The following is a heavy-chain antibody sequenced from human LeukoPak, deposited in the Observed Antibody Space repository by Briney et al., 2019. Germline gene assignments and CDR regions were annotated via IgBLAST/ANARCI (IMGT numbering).Heavy chain of an antibody. V-gene: IGHV3-30*19. CDR1: GFTFSSYG. J-gene: IGHJ3*02. CDR3: ARGGDSSGWSHDAFDI. Sequence: GGSLRLSCAASGFTFSSYGMHWVRQAPGKGLEWVAVISYDGSNKYYADSVKGRFTISRDNSKNTLYLQMNSLRAEDTAVYYCARGGDSSGWSHDAFDIWGQGTMVTVSS. CDR2: ISYDGSNK. D-gene: IGHD6-19*01.